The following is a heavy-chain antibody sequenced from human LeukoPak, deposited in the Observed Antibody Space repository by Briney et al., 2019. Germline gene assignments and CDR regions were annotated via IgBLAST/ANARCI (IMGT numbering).Heavy chain of an antibody. CDR2: ISGSGGST. CDR1: GFTFSSYA. J-gene: IGHJ6*02. V-gene: IGHV3-23*01. D-gene: IGHD1-1*01. CDR3: ARRGQLERRQYGMDV. Sequence: PGGSLRLSCAASGFTFSSYAMSWVRQAPGKGLEWVSAISGSGGSTYYADSVKGRFTISRDNSKNTLYLQMNSLRAEDTAVYYCARRGQLERRQYGMDVWGQGTTVTVSS.